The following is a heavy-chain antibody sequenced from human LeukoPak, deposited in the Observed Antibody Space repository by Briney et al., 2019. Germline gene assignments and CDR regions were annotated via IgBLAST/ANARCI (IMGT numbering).Heavy chain of an antibody. D-gene: IGHD3-3*01. Sequence: GGSLRLSCAASGFTLSNYNFYWVRQAPGKGLEWVSSISSTSSYIYYADSVKGRFTISRDNSKSTLYLQMNSLRAEDTAVYYCSKDRDVTMFGVVIIRARDYWGQGTLVTVSS. CDR3: SKDRDVTMFGVVIIRARDY. CDR1: GFTLSNYN. V-gene: IGHV3-21*04. J-gene: IGHJ4*02. CDR2: ISSTSSYI.